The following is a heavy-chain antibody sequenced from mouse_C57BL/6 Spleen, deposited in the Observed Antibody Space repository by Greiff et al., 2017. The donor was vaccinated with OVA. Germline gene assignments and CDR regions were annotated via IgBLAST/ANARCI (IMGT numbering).Heavy chain of an antibody. CDR2: IYPGDGDT. J-gene: IGHJ2*01. Sequence: QVHVKQSGPELVKPGASVKISCKASGYAFSSSWMNWVKQRPGKGLEWIGRIYPGDGDTNYNGKFKGKATLTADKSSSTAYLQLSSLTSEDSAVYFCARGIIYYGSSYYFDYWGQGTTLTVSS. V-gene: IGHV1-82*01. D-gene: IGHD1-1*01. CDR3: ARGIIYYGSSYYFDY. CDR1: GYAFSSSW.